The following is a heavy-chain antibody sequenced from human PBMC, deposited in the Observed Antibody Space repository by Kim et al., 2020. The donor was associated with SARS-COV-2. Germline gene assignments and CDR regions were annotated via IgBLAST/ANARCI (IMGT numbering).Heavy chain of an antibody. D-gene: IGHD2-15*01. Sequence: GASLKISCSGSGYDFPTYTIAWVRQRPGKGLEWMGIVYPRDGVVKYNPSVDGHFTISADHAITTASLQWSSLMTSDTAIYYCATRPIHTQYYYGMDLWGRGTTVTVSS. CDR2: VYPRDGVV. V-gene: IGHV5-51*01. CDR1: GYDFPTYT. CDR3: ATRPIHTQYYYGMDL. J-gene: IGHJ6*02.